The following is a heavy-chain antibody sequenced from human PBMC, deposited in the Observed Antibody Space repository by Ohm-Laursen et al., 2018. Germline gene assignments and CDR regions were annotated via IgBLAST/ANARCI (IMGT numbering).Heavy chain of an antibody. CDR2: IHSGGNT. CDR1: GFTVNNNY. V-gene: IGHV3-53*01. D-gene: IGHD6-25*01. CDR3: ATAGPYSGDDY. J-gene: IGHJ4*02. Sequence: RLSCAASGFTVNNNYMSWVRQAPGKGLEWVSVIHSGGNTYYVDSVKGRFTISRDNSKNTLYLQMNSLRDEDTAVYYCATAGPYSGDDYWGQGTLVNVSS.